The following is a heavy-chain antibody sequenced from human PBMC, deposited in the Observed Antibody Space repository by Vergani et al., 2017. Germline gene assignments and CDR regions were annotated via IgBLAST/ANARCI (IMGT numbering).Heavy chain of an antibody. J-gene: IGHJ4*02. Sequence: QLQLQESGSGLVKPSQTLSLTCAVSGGSISSGGYSWSWIRQPPGQGLEWIGYIYHSGSTDYNPSLKSRVTISVDRSKNQCSLKLSSVTAADTAVYYGARAIPAAIFDYGGQGTLVTVSS. CDR2: IYHSGST. D-gene: IGHD2-2*01. CDR3: ARAIPAAIFDY. CDR1: GGSISSGGYS. V-gene: IGHV4-30-2*01.